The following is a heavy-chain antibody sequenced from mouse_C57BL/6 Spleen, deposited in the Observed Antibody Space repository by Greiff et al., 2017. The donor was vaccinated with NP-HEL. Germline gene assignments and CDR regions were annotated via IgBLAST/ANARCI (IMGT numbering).Heavy chain of an antibody. V-gene: IGHV1-82*01. CDR3: ASRGSYYFDY. CDR1: GYAFSSSW. CDR2: IYPGDGDT. D-gene: IGHD1-1*01. Sequence: VMLVESGPELVKPGASVKISCKASGYAFSSSWMNWVKQRPGKGLEWIGRIYPGDGDTNYNGKFKGKATLTADKSSSTAYMQLSSLTSEDSAVYFCASRGSYYFDYWGQGTTLTVSS. J-gene: IGHJ2*01.